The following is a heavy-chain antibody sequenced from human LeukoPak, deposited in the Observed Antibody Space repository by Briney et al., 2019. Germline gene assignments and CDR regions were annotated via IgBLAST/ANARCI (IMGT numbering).Heavy chain of an antibody. D-gene: IGHD2-21*01. CDR2: MKDGGST. V-gene: IGHV4-34*01. CDR3: ATSLYCGTGCL. CDR1: GGSFSGLY. J-gene: IGHJ3*01. Sequence: SETLSLTCAVYGGSFSGLYWSWIRQPPGKGLEWIGEMKDGGSTNYNPSLKSRVTLSLDTSKNQFSLELTSVTAADTAVYYCATSLYCGTGCLWGQGTMVTVSS.